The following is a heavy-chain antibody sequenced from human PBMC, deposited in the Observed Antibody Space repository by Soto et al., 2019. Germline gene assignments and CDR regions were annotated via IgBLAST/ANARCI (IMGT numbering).Heavy chain of an antibody. V-gene: IGHV1-2*02. CDR1: GYTFTDYY. J-gene: IGHJ4*02. CDR2: INPISGGT. CDR3: ARDSVGYCSRTRCYGQVYFDY. D-gene: IGHD2-2*03. Sequence: QVHLVQSGAEVKKPGDSVKVSCKASGYTFTDYYIHWVRQAPGQGLEWMAWINPISGGTNYAQKFQGRVTMTRDTTITTTYMELSRLTSDDTAVYYCARDSVGYCSRTRCYGQVYFDYWGQGALVTVSS.